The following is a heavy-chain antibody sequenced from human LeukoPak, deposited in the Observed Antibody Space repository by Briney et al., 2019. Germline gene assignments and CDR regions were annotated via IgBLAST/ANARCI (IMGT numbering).Heavy chain of an antibody. V-gene: IGHV4-59*08. Sequence: SETPSLTCTVSGGSISSYYWSWIRQPPGKGLEWIGYIYYSGSTNYNPSLKSRVTISVDTSKNQFSLKLSSVTAADTAVYYCATAPYSSGWALFDYWGQGTLVTVSS. D-gene: IGHD6-19*01. J-gene: IGHJ4*02. CDR2: IYYSGST. CDR1: GGSISSYY. CDR3: ATAPYSSGWALFDY.